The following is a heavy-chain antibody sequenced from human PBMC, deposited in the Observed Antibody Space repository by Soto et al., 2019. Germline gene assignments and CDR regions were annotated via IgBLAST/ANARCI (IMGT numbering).Heavy chain of an antibody. D-gene: IGHD5-18*01. CDR2: ISGSGGST. J-gene: IGHJ6*02. V-gene: IGHV3-23*01. CDR1: GFTFSSYA. CDR3: AKDFGTAMVPRVLDYYYGMDV. Sequence: PGGSLRLSCAASGFTFSSYAMSWVRQAPGKGLEWVSAISGSGGSTYYADSVKGRFTISRDNSKNTLYLQMNGLRAEDTAVYYCAKDFGTAMVPRVLDYYYGMDVWGQGTTVTVSS.